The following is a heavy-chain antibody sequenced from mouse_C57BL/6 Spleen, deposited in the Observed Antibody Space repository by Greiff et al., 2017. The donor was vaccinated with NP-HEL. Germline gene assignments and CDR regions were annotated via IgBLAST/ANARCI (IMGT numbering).Heavy chain of an antibody. J-gene: IGHJ4*01. D-gene: IGHD2-1*01. Sequence: VQLQQSGAELVRPGASVKLSCTASGFNIKDDYMHWVKQRPEQGLEWIGWIDPENGDTEYASKFQGKATITADTSSNTAYLQLSSLTSEDTAVYYCTRIYYGNYGYAMDYWGQGTSVTVSS. V-gene: IGHV14-4*01. CDR1: GFNIKDDY. CDR3: TRIYYGNYGYAMDY. CDR2: IDPENGDT.